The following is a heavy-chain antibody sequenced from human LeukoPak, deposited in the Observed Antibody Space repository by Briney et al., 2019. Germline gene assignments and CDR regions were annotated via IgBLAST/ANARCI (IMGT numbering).Heavy chain of an antibody. CDR3: ARDYTVTGYSSGCYDY. CDR1: GFTFSSYW. D-gene: IGHD6-19*01. J-gene: IGHJ4*02. Sequence: QAWGSLRLSCAASGFTFSSYWMHWGRQAPGKGLVWVSRINSDGSSTSYADSVKGRFTISRDNAKNTLYLQMNSLRAKDTAVYYCARDYTVTGYSSGCYDYWGQGTLVTVSS. CDR2: INSDGSST. V-gene: IGHV3-74*01.